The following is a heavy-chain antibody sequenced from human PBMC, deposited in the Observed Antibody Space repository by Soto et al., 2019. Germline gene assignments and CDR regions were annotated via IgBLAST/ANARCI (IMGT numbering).Heavy chain of an antibody. CDR2: IYYSGST. CDR3: ARQPGVSCYSHYYYYMDV. D-gene: IGHD2-15*01. J-gene: IGHJ6*03. CDR1: GGSISSSSYY. V-gene: IGHV4-39*01. Sequence: PSETLSFTCTVSGGSISSSSYYWGWIRQPPGKGLEWIGSIYYSGSTYYNPSLKSRVTISVDTSKNQFSLKLSSVTAADTAVYYCARQPGVSCYSHYYYYMDVWGKGTTVPVSS.